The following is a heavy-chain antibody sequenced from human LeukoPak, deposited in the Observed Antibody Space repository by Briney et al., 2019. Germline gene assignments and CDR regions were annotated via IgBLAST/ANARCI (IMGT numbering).Heavy chain of an antibody. Sequence: GGSLRLSCAASGFTFSSYGMHWVRQAPGKGLEWVAFIRYDGSNKYYADSVKGRFTISRDNSKNTLYLQMNSLRAEDTAVYYCAKDRGRDGYRRLFDYWGQGTLVTVSS. V-gene: IGHV3-30*02. CDR3: AKDRGRDGYRRLFDY. J-gene: IGHJ4*02. CDR1: GFTFSSYG. D-gene: IGHD5-24*01. CDR2: IRYDGSNK.